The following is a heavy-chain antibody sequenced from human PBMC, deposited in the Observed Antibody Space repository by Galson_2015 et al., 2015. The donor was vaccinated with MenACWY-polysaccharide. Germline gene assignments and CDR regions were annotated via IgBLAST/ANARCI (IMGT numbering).Heavy chain of an antibody. CDR2: ISPTDGTT. CDR1: GYTFTNYA. J-gene: IGHJ3*02. Sequence: SVKVSCKASGYTFTNYAINWVRQAPGQGLEWMGQISPTDGTTTYAQKFQGRVTVTRDTSTSTVYMELSSLRSEDSAVFYCARLSDILIVYSHDCFDIWGQGTMVPVSS. D-gene: IGHD3-9*01. CDR3: ARLSDILIVYSHDCFDI. V-gene: IGHV1-46*01.